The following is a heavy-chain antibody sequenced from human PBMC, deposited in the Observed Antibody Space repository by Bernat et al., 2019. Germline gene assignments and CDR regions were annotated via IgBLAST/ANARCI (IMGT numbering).Heavy chain of an antibody. V-gene: IGHV3-48*03. CDR2: VSSRGRTI. CDR1: GFTFSSYE. CDR3: ATDMVATTGVYSDY. J-gene: IGHJ4*02. Sequence: EVQLVESGGGFVQPGGSLRLSCAASGFTFSSYEMNWVRQAPGKGLEWVSYVSSRGRTIFYADSVKGRFTISRDNARNSLYLQMNSLRVEDTAVYYCATDMVATTGVYSDYWGQGTLVTVSS. D-gene: IGHD4/OR15-4a*01.